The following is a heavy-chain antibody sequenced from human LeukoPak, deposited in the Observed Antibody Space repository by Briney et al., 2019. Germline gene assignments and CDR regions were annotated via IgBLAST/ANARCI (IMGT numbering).Heavy chain of an antibody. CDR2: IIPIFGTA. CDR1: GGTFRSYA. D-gene: IGHD3-22*01. Sequence: GSSVKVSCKASGGTFRSYAISWVRQAPGQGLEWMGGIIPIFGTANYAQKFQGRVTITTYESTSTAYMELSSLRSEDTAVYYCARVPYYYDSSGFLEHWGQGTLVTVSS. CDR3: ARVPYYYDSSGFLEH. J-gene: IGHJ1*01. V-gene: IGHV1-69*05.